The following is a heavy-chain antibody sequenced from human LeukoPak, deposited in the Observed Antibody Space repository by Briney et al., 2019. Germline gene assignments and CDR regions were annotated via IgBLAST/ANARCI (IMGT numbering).Heavy chain of an antibody. CDR2: IYYSGST. D-gene: IGHD3-22*01. V-gene: IGHV4-59*01. CDR1: GGSFSGYY. J-gene: IGHJ4*02. CDR3: ARTYYYDSSGPHYYIYFDY. Sequence: SETLSLTCAVYGGSFSGYYWSWIRQPPGKGLEWIGYIYYSGSTNYNPSLKSRVTISVDTSKNQFSLKLSSVTAADTAVYYCARTYYYDSSGPHYYIYFDYWGQGTLVTVSS.